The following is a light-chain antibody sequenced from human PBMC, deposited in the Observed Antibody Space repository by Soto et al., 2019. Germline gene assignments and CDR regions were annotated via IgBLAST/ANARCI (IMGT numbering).Light chain of an antibody. CDR3: QKCKVAPFT. V-gene: IGKV1-27*01. CDR1: QDIGNF. Sequence: ILMTQSPSSLSAFVGNRVTITCRASQDIGNFLAWYQRKPGKVPKLLIYAASTLQSGVPSRFSGSGSGTDFTLTISSLQPEDVATYYCQKCKVAPFTFGGGTKV. J-gene: IGKJ4*01. CDR2: AAS.